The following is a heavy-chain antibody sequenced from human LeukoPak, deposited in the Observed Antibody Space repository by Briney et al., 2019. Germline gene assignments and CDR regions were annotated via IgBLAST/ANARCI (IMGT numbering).Heavy chain of an antibody. J-gene: IGHJ4*02. Sequence: GGSLRLSCAASGFSFSSYAMNWVRQVPGKGLEWVSSITTTGDSTHYADSVKGRFSTSRDNSMNTLYLQMNSLRAEDTAVYYCAKDRVFHQFDYWGQGTLVTVSS. CDR3: AKDRVFHQFDY. CDR1: GFSFSSYA. CDR2: ITTTGDST. V-gene: IGHV3-23*01. D-gene: IGHD3-10*02.